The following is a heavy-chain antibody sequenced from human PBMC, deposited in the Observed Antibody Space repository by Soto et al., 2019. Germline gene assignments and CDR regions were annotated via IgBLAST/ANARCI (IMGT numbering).Heavy chain of an antibody. CDR2: ISGSGGST. D-gene: IGHD2-15*01. Sequence: EVQLLESGGGLVQPGGSLRLSCAASGFTFSSYAMSWVRQAPGKGLEWVSAISGSGGSTYYADSVKGRFTISRDNSKNTLYLQMNSLRAEDTAVDYCAKPQHSVVAWGVAFDYWGQGTLVTVSS. CDR1: GFTFSSYA. V-gene: IGHV3-23*01. J-gene: IGHJ4*02. CDR3: AKPQHSVVAWGVAFDY.